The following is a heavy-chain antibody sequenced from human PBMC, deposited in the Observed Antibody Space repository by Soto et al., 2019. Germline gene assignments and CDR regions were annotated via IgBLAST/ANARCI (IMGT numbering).Heavy chain of an antibody. D-gene: IGHD2-15*01. CDR2: IWYDGSNQ. CDR1: GFTFSSYG. V-gene: IGHV3-33*01. J-gene: IGHJ4*02. CDR3: ARDRGSGGSCALDY. Sequence: QVQLGESGGGVVQPGRSLRLSCAASGFTFSSYGMHWVRQAPGKRLEWVAVIWYDGSNQYYADSVKGRFTISRDNCKNALYLQMNSLSAEGTAVYYCARDRGSGGSCALDYWGQGTLVTVSS.